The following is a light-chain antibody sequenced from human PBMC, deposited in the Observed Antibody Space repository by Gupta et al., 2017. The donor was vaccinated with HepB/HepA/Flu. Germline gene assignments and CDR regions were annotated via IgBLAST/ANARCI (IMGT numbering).Light chain of an antibody. CDR1: QTINSW. CDR3: QHYNSYPLT. J-gene: IGKJ4*01. Sequence: DIQMTQSSSTLSAYVGDRVTITCRASQTINSWLAWYQQKPGKAPNLLIYKASSLESGVPSRFSGGGSGTEFTLTISSLQPDDFATYYCQHYNSYPLTFGGGTKVEIK. V-gene: IGKV1-5*03. CDR2: KAS.